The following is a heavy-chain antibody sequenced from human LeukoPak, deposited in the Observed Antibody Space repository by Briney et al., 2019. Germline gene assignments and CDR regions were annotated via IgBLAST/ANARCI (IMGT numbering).Heavy chain of an antibody. J-gene: IGHJ6*02. V-gene: IGHV1-69*04. CDR1: GGTFSSYA. Sequence: SVKVSCKASGGTFSSYAISWVRQAPGQGLEWMGRIIPILGIANYAQKFQGRVTITADKSTSTAYMELSGLRSEDTAVYYCARSVVPAGVRNGMDVWGQGTTVTVSS. CDR2: IIPILGIA. D-gene: IGHD2-2*01. CDR3: ARSVVPAGVRNGMDV.